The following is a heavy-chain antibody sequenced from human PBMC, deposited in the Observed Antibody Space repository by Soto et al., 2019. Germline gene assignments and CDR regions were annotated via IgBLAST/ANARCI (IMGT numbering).Heavy chain of an antibody. CDR2: INPNSGGT. Sequence: GASVKVSCKASGYTFTGYYMHWVRQAPGQGLEWMGWINPNSGGTNYAQKFQGWVTMTRDTSISTAYMELSRLRSDDTAVYYCARALSTEAFDIWAQGTMVPVSS. CDR1: GYTFTGYY. J-gene: IGHJ3*02. V-gene: IGHV1-2*04. CDR3: ARALSTEAFDI.